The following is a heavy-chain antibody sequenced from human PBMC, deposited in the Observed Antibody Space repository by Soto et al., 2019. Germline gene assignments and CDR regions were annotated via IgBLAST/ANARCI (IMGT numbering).Heavy chain of an antibody. CDR3: ARDPGGATGFDP. CDR2: MSPNNGNT. CDR1: GYTFNTFG. D-gene: IGHD1-1*01. V-gene: IGHV1-18*04. J-gene: IGHJ5*02. Sequence: QVQLVQSGAEVKKPGASVKVSCKASGYTFNTFGISWVRQAPGQGLEWMGWMSPNNGNTNYARKFQGRVTMTTDTSTRTAYMELRSLKSDDTAVYYCARDPGGATGFDPWGQGTLVTVSS.